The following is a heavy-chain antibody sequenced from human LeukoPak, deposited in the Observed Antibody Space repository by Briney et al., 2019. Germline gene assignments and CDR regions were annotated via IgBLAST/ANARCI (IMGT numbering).Heavy chain of an antibody. CDR1: GYTFTSYG. V-gene: IGHV1-18*01. CDR3: ARDSNNYNSSGNDY. CDR2: ISTHSGNT. J-gene: IGHJ4*02. Sequence: ASVKVSRKASGYTFTSYGVTWVRQAPGQGLEWMGWISTHSGNTNYAQKVQGRVTMTIDTSTSTAYMELRSLGSEDTAVYYCARDSNNYNSSGNDYWGQGPLVTVSS. D-gene: IGHD3-22*01.